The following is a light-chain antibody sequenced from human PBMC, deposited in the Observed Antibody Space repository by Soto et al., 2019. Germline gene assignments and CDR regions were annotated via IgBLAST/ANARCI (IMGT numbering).Light chain of an antibody. CDR3: QQSFSTPPWT. V-gene: IGKV1-39*01. Sequence: SPLTQSPSSLSASVGDSFTITCRASQNVKTYLNWYQQKPGKAPNLLIYAASSLHSGVPSRFSGSGSGTDFTLTISSLQPEDFATYYCQQSFSTPPWTFGQGTKVDIK. CDR2: AAS. J-gene: IGKJ1*01. CDR1: QNVKTY.